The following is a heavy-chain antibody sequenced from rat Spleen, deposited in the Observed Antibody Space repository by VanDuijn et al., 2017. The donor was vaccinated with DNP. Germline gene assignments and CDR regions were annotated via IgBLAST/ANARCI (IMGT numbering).Heavy chain of an antibody. D-gene: IGHD1-12*02. CDR3: ARGYYYDGGYIWFAY. J-gene: IGHJ3*01. CDR2: IWTNGGT. Sequence: QVQLKESGPGLVQPSQTLSLTCTVSGLSLTSNSVSWIRQPPGKGLEWMGVIWTNGGTDYNSALKSRLSISRDTSKSQVFLKMNSVQAEDTARYVCARGYYYDGGYIWFAYWGQGTLVTVSS. V-gene: IGHV2-47*01. CDR1: GLSLTSNS.